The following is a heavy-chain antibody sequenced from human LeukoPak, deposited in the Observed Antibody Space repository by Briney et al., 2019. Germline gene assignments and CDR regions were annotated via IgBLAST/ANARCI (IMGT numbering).Heavy chain of an antibody. J-gene: IGHJ4*02. V-gene: IGHV1-18*01. CDR3: ARDPKYDDSTDPLDY. Sequence: ASVKVSCKASGYTFTSYGISWVRQAPGRGLEWMGWISAYNGNTNYAQKLQGRVTMTTDTSTSTAYMELRSLRSDDTAVYYCARDPKYDDSTDPLDYWGQGTLVTVSS. CDR1: GYTFTSYG. CDR2: ISAYNGNT. D-gene: IGHD3-22*01.